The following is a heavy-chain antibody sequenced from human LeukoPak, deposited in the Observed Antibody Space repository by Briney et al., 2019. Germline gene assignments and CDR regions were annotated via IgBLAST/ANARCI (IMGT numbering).Heavy chain of an antibody. Sequence: PGESLRLSCAASGFTFSTSAMNWVRQAPGKGLEWVSSIDLDSSHIYYSASVRGRFTISRDNARNSLYLQMNSLRVEDTAVYYCARDPERYLRVGHYGYWGQGTLVAVSS. CDR3: ARDPERYLRVGHYGY. CDR1: GFTFSTSA. D-gene: IGHD3-16*01. V-gene: IGHV3-21*01. J-gene: IGHJ4*02. CDR2: IDLDSSHI.